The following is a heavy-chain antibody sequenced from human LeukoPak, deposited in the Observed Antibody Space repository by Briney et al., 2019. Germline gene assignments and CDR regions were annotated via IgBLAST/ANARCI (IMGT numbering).Heavy chain of an antibody. CDR2: IYYSGST. Sequence: SETLSLTCTVSGGSISSSSYYWGWIRQPPGKGLEWIGSIYYSGSTYYNPSLKSRVTISVDTSKNQFSLKLSSVTAADTAVYYCARSLEYSSSPFDYWGQGTLVTVSS. CDR1: GGSISSSSYY. V-gene: IGHV4-39*07. D-gene: IGHD6-6*01. CDR3: ARSLEYSSSPFDY. J-gene: IGHJ4*02.